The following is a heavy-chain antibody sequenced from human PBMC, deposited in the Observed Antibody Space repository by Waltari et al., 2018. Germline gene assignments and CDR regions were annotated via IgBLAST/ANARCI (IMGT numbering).Heavy chain of an antibody. D-gene: IGHD4-17*01. CDR1: GGSFSGYY. CDR3: ARDHDNTVTTPPASS. V-gene: IGHV4-34*01. CDR2: INHSGST. Sequence: QVQLQQWGAGLLKPSETLSLTCAVYGGSFSGYYWSWIRQPPGKGLEWIGEINHSGSTNYNPSLKSRVTISVDTSKNQFSLKLSSVTAADTAVYYCARDHDNTVTTPPASSWGQGTLVTVSS. J-gene: IGHJ4*02.